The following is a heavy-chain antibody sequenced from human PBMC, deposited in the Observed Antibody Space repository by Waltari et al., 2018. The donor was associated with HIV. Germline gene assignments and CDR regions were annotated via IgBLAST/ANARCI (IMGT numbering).Heavy chain of an antibody. J-gene: IGHJ6*02. CDR1: GGSISSYY. CDR2: IYYSGST. CDR3: ARMEVSIRLCYGMDV. V-gene: IGHV4-59*01. Sequence: QVQLQESGPGLVKPSETLSLTCTVSGGSISSYYWSWIRQPPGKGLEWIGYIYYSGSTNYNPSLKSRVTISVDTSKNQFSLKLSSVTAADTAVYYCARMEVSIRLCYGMDVWGQGTLVTVSS. D-gene: IGHD3-16*01.